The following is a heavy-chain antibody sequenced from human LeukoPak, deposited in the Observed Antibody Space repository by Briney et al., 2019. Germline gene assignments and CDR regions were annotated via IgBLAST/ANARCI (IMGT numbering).Heavy chain of an antibody. D-gene: IGHD5-12*01. Sequence: GGSLRLSCAASAFTFSSYAMSWVRQAPGKGLAWVSSISNSGGRTFYTDSVKGRFTISRDNSKITLYLQMNSLRAEDTAVYYCAKSYNGYESKPDYWGQGTLVTVSS. CDR3: AKSYNGYESKPDY. J-gene: IGHJ4*02. CDR2: ISNSGGRT. CDR1: AFTFSSYA. V-gene: IGHV3-23*01.